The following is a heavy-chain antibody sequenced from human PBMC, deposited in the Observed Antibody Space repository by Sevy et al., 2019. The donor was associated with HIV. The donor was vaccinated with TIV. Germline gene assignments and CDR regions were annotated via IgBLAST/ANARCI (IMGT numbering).Heavy chain of an antibody. V-gene: IGHV4-39*01. D-gene: IGHD3-10*01. J-gene: IGHJ3*02. Sequence: SETLSLTYTVSGGSISSSSYYWGWIRQPPGKGLEWIGSIYYSGSTYYNPSLKSRVTISVDTSKNQFSLKLSSVTAADTAVYYCAGPYGSGSSVAFDIWGQGTMVTVSS. CDR3: AGPYGSGSSVAFDI. CDR2: IYYSGST. CDR1: GGSISSSSYY.